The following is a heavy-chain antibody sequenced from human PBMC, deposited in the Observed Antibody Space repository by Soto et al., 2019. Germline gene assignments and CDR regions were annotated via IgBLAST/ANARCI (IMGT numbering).Heavy chain of an antibody. D-gene: IGHD7-27*01. CDR1: GGSISNHY. CDR3: TRANWYSEY. Sequence: QVQLQESGPGLVKPSETLSLTCSVSGGSISNHYWSWIRQPPGKGLEWIGYIYYNGNTNYNPSLKTPLTMSVDTSRNQISLKLTTVTAADTAVYYCTRANWYSEYWGQGTLVTVSS. CDR2: IYYNGNT. J-gene: IGHJ4*02. V-gene: IGHV4-59*11.